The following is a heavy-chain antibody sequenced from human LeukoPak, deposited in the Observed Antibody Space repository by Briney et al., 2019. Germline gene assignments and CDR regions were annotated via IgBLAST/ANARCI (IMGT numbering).Heavy chain of an antibody. V-gene: IGHV1-18*01. Sequence: ASVKVSCKASGYTFTSYGISWVRQAPGQGLEWMGWISAYNGNTNYAQKFQGRVTITADESTSTAYMELSSLRSEDTAVYYCARDCGSGSFCGPDPWGQGTLVTVSS. D-gene: IGHD3-10*01. CDR1: GYTFTSYG. CDR3: ARDCGSGSFCGPDP. CDR2: ISAYNGNT. J-gene: IGHJ5*02.